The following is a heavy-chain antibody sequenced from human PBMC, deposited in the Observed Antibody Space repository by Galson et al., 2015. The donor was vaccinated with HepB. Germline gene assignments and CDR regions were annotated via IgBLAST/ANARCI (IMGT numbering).Heavy chain of an antibody. CDR1: CRSISSGGSY. D-gene: IGHD3-3*01. J-gene: IGHJ4*02. Sequence: TLSLTCTVSCRSISSGGSYWTWIREHPGKGLEWIGYIYYSGSTNYNPSLKSRVTITVDKSKNQFSLKLSSVTAADTAVYYCARGSIVGVVIGYFDYWGQGTLVTVSS. CDR2: IYYSGST. CDR3: ARGSIVGVVIGYFDY. V-gene: IGHV4-31*03.